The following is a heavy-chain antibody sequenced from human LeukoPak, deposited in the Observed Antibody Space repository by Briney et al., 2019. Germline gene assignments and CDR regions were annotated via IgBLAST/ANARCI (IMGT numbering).Heavy chain of an antibody. J-gene: IGHJ4*02. CDR3: ARGYCSGGSCYDY. CDR1: GGSFSGYY. CDR2: INHSGST. Sequence: PSETLSLTCAVYGGSFSGYYWSWIRQPPGKGLEWIGEINHSGSTNYNPSLKSRVTISVDTSKNQFSLELSSVTAADTAVYYCARGYCSGGSCYDYWGQGTLVTVSS. V-gene: IGHV4-34*01. D-gene: IGHD2-15*01.